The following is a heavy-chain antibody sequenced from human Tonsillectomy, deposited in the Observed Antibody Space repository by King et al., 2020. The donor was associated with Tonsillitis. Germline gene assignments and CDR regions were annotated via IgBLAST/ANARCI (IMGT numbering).Heavy chain of an antibody. CDR2: MSGAGART. Sequence: VQLVESGGGLVQPGGSLRLSCAASGFTFSTYAMTWVRQAPGKGLEWVSVMSGAGARTYHADSVKGLFTISRDNSKNTRYLQMNSLRAEDTAVYYCAKCPYDFWSGGLYYAMDVWGQGTTVTVSS. J-gene: IGHJ6*02. CDR1: GFTFSTYA. V-gene: IGHV3-23*04. D-gene: IGHD3-3*01. CDR3: AKCPYDFWSGGLYYAMDV.